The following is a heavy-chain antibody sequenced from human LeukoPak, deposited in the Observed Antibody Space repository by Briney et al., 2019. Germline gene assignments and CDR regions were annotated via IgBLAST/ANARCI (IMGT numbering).Heavy chain of an antibody. D-gene: IGHD3-10*01. V-gene: IGHV3-53*01. CDR1: GFTVSSNY. Sequence: GGSLRLSCAASGFTVSSNYMSWVRQAPGKGLEWVSVIYSGGSTYYADSVRGRFTISRDNSKNTLYPQMNSLRAEDTAMYYCARAPAPRWFGEKYYFDYWGQGTLVTVSS. CDR3: ARAPAPRWFGEKYYFDY. CDR2: IYSGGST. J-gene: IGHJ4*02.